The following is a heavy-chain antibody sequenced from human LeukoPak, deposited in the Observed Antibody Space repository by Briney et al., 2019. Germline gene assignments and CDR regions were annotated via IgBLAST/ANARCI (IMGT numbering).Heavy chain of an antibody. V-gene: IGHV3-30*03. J-gene: IGHJ4*02. D-gene: IGHD2/OR15-2a*01. CDR1: GFTFTSYN. CDR2: ISYGGNKK. CDR3: VRDFPNSKPRFDW. Sequence: GGSLRLSCAASGFTFTSYNFHWVRQAPGKGLQWVGMISYGGNKKYEHSVKGRITISRENSKNTLYLQMTSLRLEDTAVYFCVRDFPNSKPRFDWWGQGTLVTVSS.